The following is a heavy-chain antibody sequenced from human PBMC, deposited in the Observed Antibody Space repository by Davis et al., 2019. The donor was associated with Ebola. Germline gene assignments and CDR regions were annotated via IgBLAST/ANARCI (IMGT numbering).Heavy chain of an antibody. CDR1: GFAFRNYW. Sequence: PGGSLRLSCVASGFAFRNYWMHWVRQTPGKGLEWVSRISSDGSYTTHADSVRGRFTMSRDNAENTLYLYMNSLRTDDSAVYYCARMPEYCETHGCFDDAFDIWGQGTRITISS. J-gene: IGHJ3*02. CDR3: ARMPEYCETHGCFDDAFDI. D-gene: IGHD2/OR15-2a*01. V-gene: IGHV3-74*03. CDR2: ISSDGSYT.